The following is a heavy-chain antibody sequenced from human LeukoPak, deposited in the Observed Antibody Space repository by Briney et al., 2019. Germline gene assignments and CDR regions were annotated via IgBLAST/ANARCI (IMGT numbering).Heavy chain of an antibody. CDR2: IYYSGST. V-gene: IGHV4-59*01. J-gene: IGHJ4*02. CDR3: ARGYSSSWDDY. CDR1: GGSISSYY. Sequence: SETLSLTCTVSGGSISSYYWSWIRQPPGKGLEWIGYIYYSGSTNYNPSLKSRVTISVDTSKNQFSLKLSSVTAADTAVYYCARGYSSSWDDYWGQGTLVTVPS. D-gene: IGHD6-13*01.